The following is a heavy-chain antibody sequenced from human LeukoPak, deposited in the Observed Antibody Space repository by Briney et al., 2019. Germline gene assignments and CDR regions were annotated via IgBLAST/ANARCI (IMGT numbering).Heavy chain of an antibody. CDR2: TYYRSKWYN. J-gene: IGHJ4*02. D-gene: IGHD3-3*01. CDR3: ASGYGIFGYDY. CDR1: GDSVSSNSVA. V-gene: IGHV6-1*01. Sequence: SQTLSLTCAISGDSVSSNSVAWNWIRQSPSRGLEWLGRTYYRSKWYNDYAVPVKSRITINPDTSKNQFSLQLNSVTPEDTAVYYCASGYGIFGYDYWGQGTLVTVSS.